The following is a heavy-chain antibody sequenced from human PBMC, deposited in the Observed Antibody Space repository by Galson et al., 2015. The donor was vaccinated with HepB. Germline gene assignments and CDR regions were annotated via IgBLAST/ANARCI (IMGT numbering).Heavy chain of an antibody. CDR3: ARDGVGETRTLACGDCSSSSCYIGEDAFDI. Sequence: SLRLSCAASGFPFRSYAIHWVRQAPGKGLEWVADISYDGSNKYYADSVKGRFTISRDNSKNTLYLQMNSLRAVDTAVSYCARDGVGETRTLACGDCSSSSCYIGEDAFDIWGQETMVTVTS. CDR2: ISYDGSNK. V-gene: IGHV3-30-3*01. CDR1: GFPFRSYA. D-gene: IGHD2-2*02. J-gene: IGHJ3*02.